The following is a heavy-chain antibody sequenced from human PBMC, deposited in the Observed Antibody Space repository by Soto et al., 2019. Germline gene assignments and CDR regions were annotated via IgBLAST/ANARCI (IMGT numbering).Heavy chain of an antibody. CDR3: AREQSLYYYDSSGYYLCGAFDI. J-gene: IGHJ3*02. D-gene: IGHD3-22*01. CDR2: IYYSGST. CDR1: GGSISSGGYY. V-gene: IGHV4-31*03. Sequence: PSATLSLTCTVSGGSISSGGYYWSWIRQHPGKGLEWIGYIYYSGSTYYNPSLKSRVTISVDTSKNQFSLKLSSVTAADTAVYYCAREQSLYYYDSSGYYLCGAFDIWGQGTMVTVSS.